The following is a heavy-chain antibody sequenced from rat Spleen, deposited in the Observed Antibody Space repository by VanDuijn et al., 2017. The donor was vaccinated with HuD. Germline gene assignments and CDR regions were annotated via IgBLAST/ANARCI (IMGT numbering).Heavy chain of an antibody. V-gene: IGHV5-46*01. CDR1: GFTFSSFP. Sequence: EVQLVESGGGLVQPGRSMKLSCAASGFTFSSFPMAWVRQAPTKGLEWVATISTSGGSTYYRDSVKGRFTISRDVTKTTLYLQMSSLRSEDTATYYCARHNYYDGTYYYGYFDYWGQGVMVTVSS. CDR2: ISTSGGST. D-gene: IGHD1-12*02. CDR3: ARHNYYDGTYYYGYFDY. J-gene: IGHJ2*01.